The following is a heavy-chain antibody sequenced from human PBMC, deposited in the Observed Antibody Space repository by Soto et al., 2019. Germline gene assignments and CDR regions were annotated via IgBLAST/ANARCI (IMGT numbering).Heavy chain of an antibody. J-gene: IGHJ3*02. D-gene: IGHD6-13*01. CDR3: ARDLGIAAAGTGAYAFDI. Sequence: QAQLVQSGAEVKKPGSSVKVSCKASGGTFSSYAISWVRQAPGQGLEWMGGIIPIFGTANYAQKFQGRVTITADESTSTAYMELSSLRSEDTAVYYCARDLGIAAAGTGAYAFDIWGQGTMVTVSS. CDR1: GGTFSSYA. CDR2: IIPIFGTA. V-gene: IGHV1-69*01.